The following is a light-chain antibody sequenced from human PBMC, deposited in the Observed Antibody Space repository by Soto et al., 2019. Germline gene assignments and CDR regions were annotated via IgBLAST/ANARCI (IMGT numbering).Light chain of an antibody. V-gene: IGLV1-40*01. CDR1: SSNIVAGYD. CDR3: QCYDSSLSGSNV. CDR2: GNS. Sequence: QSVLTQPPSVSGAPGQRVTISCTGSSSNIVAGYDVHWYQQLPGTAPKLLIYGNSNRPSGVPDRFSGSKSGTSASLAITGLQAEDETEYYCQCYDSSLSGSNVFGTGTKVTVL. J-gene: IGLJ1*01.